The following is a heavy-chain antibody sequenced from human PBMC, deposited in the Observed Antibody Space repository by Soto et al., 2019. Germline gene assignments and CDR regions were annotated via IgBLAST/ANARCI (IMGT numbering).Heavy chain of an antibody. CDR3: ASPIYFVPFDH. CDR1: GITFSDYT. V-gene: IGHV3-30-3*01. J-gene: IGHJ4*02. Sequence: GGSLRLSCAVSGITFSDYTMYWVRQAPGMGLEWVALISYDGSNKYYADSVKGRFTISRDNSNNTVFLQMNSLRAEDTAVYYCASPIYFVPFDHWGQGTLVTVSS. D-gene: IGHD3-10*02. CDR2: ISYDGSNK.